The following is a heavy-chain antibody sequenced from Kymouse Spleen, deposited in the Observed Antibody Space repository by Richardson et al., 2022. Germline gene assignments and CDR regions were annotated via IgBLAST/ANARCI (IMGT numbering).Heavy chain of an antibody. J-gene: IGHJ6*02. CDR2: IKSKTDGGTT. CDR1: GFTFSNAW. CDR3: TTRITMVRGVPYYYYYGMDV. Sequence: EVQLVESGGGLVKPGGSLRLSCAASGFTFSNAWMSWVRQAPGKGLEWVGRIKSKTDGGTTDYAAPVKGRFTISRDDSKNTLYLQMNSLKTEDTAVYYCTTRITMVRGVPYYYYYGMDVWGQGTTVTVSS. V-gene: IGHV3-15*01. D-gene: IGHD3-10*01.